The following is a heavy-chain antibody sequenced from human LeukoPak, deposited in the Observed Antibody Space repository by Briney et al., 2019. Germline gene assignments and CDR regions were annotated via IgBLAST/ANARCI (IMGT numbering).Heavy chain of an antibody. D-gene: IGHD3-22*01. V-gene: IGHV4-30-2*01. J-gene: IGHJ4*02. CDR3: ARGRYDSSGYYYENFDY. CDR1: GGSISSGGYY. CDR2: IYHSGST. Sequence: PSQTLSLTCTVSGGSISSGGYYWSWIRQPPVKGLEWIGYIYHSGSTYYNPSLKSRVTISVDGSKNQFSLKLSSVTAADTAVYYCARGRYDSSGYYYENFDYWGQGTLVTVSS.